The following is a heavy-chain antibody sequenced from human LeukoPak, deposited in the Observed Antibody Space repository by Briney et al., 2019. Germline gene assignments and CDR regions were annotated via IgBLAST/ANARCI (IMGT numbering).Heavy chain of an antibody. CDR3: AATSIRMVQRIIYYGKDV. V-gene: IGHV1-58*01. CDR1: GFTNSNSS. Sequence: SVKVSCKASGFTNSNSSVQWVRQARGQRPEWIGWIVVGTGKTNYAQRLQERVTITRDMSTGTVDMELSSLRSEDTAVYYCAATSIRMVQRIIYYGKDVWGQGTTVTASS. J-gene: IGHJ6*02. CDR2: IVVGTGKT. D-gene: IGHD3-10*01.